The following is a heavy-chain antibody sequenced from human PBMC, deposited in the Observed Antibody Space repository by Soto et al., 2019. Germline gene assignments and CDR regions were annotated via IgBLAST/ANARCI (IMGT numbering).Heavy chain of an antibody. D-gene: IGHD3-9*01. J-gene: IGHJ6*02. CDR3: ARERTTISMDV. CDR1: GFTFSSYA. CDR2: ISSNGGST. V-gene: IGHV3-64*01. Sequence: GGSLRLSCAASGFTFSSYAMHWVRQAPGKGLEYVSDISSNGGSTYYANSVKGSVTMTRNTSISTAYMELSSLRSEDTAVYYCARERTTISMDVWGQGTTVTVSS.